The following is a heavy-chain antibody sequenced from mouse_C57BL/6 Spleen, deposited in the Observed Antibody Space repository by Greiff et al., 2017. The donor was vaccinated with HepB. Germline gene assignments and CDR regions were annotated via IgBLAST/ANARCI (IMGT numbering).Heavy chain of an antibody. Sequence: EVKLVESGGGLVKPGGSLKLSCAASGFTFSDYGMHWVRQAPEKGLEWVAYISSGSSTIYYADTVKGRFTISRDNAKNTLFLQMTSLRSEDTAMYYCAREGGTPYFDYWGQGTTLTVSS. CDR2: ISSGSSTI. J-gene: IGHJ2*01. V-gene: IGHV5-17*01. CDR1: GFTFSDYG. D-gene: IGHD4-1*01. CDR3: AREGGTPYFDY.